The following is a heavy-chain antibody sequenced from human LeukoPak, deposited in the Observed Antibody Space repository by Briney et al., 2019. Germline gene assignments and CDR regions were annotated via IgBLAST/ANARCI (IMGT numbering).Heavy chain of an antibody. CDR1: GFTLSSYA. D-gene: IGHD6-13*01. J-gene: IGHJ4*02. V-gene: IGHV3-23*01. CDR2: ISGSGGST. CDR3: AKDGYSSSWYGPYYFDY. Sequence: PGGSLRLSCAASGFTLSSYAMSWVRQAPGKGLEWVSAISGSGGSTYYADSVKGRFTISRDNSKNTLYLQMNSLRAEDTAVYYCAKDGYSSSWYGPYYFDYWGQGTLVTVSS.